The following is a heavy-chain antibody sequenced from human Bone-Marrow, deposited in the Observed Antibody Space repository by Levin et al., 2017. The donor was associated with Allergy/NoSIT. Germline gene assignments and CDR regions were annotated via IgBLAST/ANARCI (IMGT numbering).Heavy chain of an antibody. V-gene: IGHV5-10-1*01. CDR1: GYNFPDYW. CDR3: ARSRYYDSRGYLFDY. J-gene: IGHJ4*02. CDR2: IDPGGSYT. D-gene: IGHD3-22*01. Sequence: ASVKVSCKGSGYNFPDYWINWVRQVPGKGLEWMGRIDPGGSYTIYSPSFQGHVTISADKSITTAYLQWSSLKASDTAMYYCARSRYYDSRGYLFDYWGQGTLVTVSP.